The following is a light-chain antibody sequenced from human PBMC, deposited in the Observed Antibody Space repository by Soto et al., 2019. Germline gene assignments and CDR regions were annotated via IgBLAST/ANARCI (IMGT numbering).Light chain of an antibody. CDR3: QQYDSWPST. CDR1: QSVSSSY. J-gene: IGKJ5*01. V-gene: IGKV3-20*01. CDR2: AAS. Sequence: EIVLTQSPGTLSVSPGERATLSCRASQSVSSSYSAWYQKTPGQAPRLLIYAASSRATGIPDRFSGSGSGTDFTLTISRLEPEDFAVYYCQQYDSWPSTFGQGTRLEIK.